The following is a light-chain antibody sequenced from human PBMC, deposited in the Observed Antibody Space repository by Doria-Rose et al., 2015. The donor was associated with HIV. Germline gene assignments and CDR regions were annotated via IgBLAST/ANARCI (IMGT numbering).Light chain of an antibody. V-gene: IGLV1-40*01. J-gene: IGLJ2*01. Sequence: QPVLTQPPSVSGAPGQRVTISCTGSSSNIGAGYDVHWYQQLPGTAPKLLIYGNTNRPSGVPDRFSGSKSGSSASLAITGLQAEDEADYYGQSYDSSLSGPQVVFGGGTKLTVL. CDR1: SSNIGAGYD. CDR2: GNT. CDR3: QSYDSSLSGPQVV.